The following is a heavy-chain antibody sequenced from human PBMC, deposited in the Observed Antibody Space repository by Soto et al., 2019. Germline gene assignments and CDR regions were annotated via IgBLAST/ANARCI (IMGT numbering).Heavy chain of an antibody. Sequence: QLQLQESGPGLVKPSETLSLRCSVSGGSTTNSNYYWGWIRQPPGRGLEWLGSIDYYGNTYYNPSVRSRVTVFIDTSKSQFSGELTSVTAADTAVYYCVRGGKYRQQETYFFDYWGQGALVTVSS. CDR3: VRGGKYRQQETYFFDY. J-gene: IGHJ4*02. V-gene: IGHV4-39*01. D-gene: IGHD6-6*01. CDR1: GGSTTNSNYY. CDR2: IDYYGNT.